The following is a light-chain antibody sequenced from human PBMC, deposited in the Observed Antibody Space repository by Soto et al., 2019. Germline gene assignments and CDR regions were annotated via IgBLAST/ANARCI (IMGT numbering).Light chain of an antibody. CDR1: TSNVGSNL. Sequence: QSVLAQPPSASGTPGQRVTISCSGSTSNVGSNLASWYQQLPGSAPKLLIYNDYERPSGVPDRFSGSKSGTSASLGISGLRSADEADYFCAVWDDSLSGVVFGGGTKLTVL. J-gene: IGLJ2*01. CDR3: AVWDDSLSGVV. CDR2: NDY. V-gene: IGLV1-47*02.